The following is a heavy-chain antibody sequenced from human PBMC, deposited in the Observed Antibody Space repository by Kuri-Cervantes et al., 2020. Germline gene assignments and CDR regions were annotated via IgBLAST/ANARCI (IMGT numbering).Heavy chain of an antibody. CDR1: GGTFSSYA. J-gene: IGHJ4*02. CDR3: ARDPAPFYDGSGSYFDY. V-gene: IGHV1-69*13. CDR2: IIPIFGTA. Sequence: SVKVSCKASGGTFSSYAISWVRQAPGQGLEWMGGIIPIFGTANYAQKFQGRVTITADESTSTAYMELSGLRSEDTAVYYCARDPAPFYDGSGSYFDYWGQGTLVTVSS. D-gene: IGHD3-10*01.